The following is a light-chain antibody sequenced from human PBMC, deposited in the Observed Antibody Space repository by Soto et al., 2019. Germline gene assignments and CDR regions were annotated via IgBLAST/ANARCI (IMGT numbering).Light chain of an antibody. CDR3: QVWDSTSVHWV. Sequence: SYVLTQPPSVSVAPGETARITCGGNDIGSKSVHWYQQKPGQAPVLVTYYDSDRPSGIPERLSGSNSGNTATLTISRVEVGDEADYYCQVWDSTSVHWVFGGGTKLTVL. CDR2: YDS. J-gene: IGLJ3*02. V-gene: IGLV3-21*04. CDR1: DIGSKS.